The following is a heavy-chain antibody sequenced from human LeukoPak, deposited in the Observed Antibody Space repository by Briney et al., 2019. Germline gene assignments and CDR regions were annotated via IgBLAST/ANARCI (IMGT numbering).Heavy chain of an antibody. V-gene: IGHV4-59*08. CDR3: ARHARKRLPSNWDF. J-gene: IGHJ4*02. CDR2: IHYSGST. CDR1: GGSISGFY. Sequence: SSETLSLTCTVSGGSISGFYWSWIRQPPGKGLEWIGYIHYSGSTNYNPSLKSRVIISLDTSKNQFSLRLSSVTAADTAVYYCARHARKRLPSNWDFWGQGPLVPVSS. D-gene: IGHD2-21*02.